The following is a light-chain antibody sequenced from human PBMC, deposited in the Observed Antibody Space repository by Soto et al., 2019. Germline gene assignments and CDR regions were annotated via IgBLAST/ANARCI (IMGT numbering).Light chain of an antibody. CDR1: QTISSW. CDR3: QQYKTFWT. CDR2: KAS. V-gene: IGKV1-5*03. Sequence: DIQMTQSPSTLSASIGDRVTITCRASQTISSWLAWYQQKPGKAPNLLIYKASTLQSGVPSRFSGSGSEKEFTLTISSLQPDDTATYYCQQYKTFWTFGQGTKVEIK. J-gene: IGKJ1*01.